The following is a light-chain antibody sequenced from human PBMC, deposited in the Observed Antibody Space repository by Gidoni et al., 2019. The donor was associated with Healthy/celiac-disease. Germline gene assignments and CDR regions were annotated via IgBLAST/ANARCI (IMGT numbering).Light chain of an antibody. J-gene: IGKJ3*01. CDR1: QSVSSN. CDR3: QHYIRGT. V-gene: IGKV3-15*01. CDR2: GSS. Sequence: ELVMPQSPATLSVSPGERATLSCRACQSVSSNLAWDQQQPGQAPMLLLYGSSTRATGIPARFSCSGSGTEFTLTISSLQFEAFAVYDCQHYIRGTFGPGTKVDIK.